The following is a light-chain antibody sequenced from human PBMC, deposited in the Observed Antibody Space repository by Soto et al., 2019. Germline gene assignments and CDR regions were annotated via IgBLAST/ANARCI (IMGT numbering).Light chain of an antibody. J-gene: IGKJ1*01. Sequence: EIVLTQSPATLSLSPGERATLSCRASQSISGYLAWYQQRPGQAPRLLIYDVSNRATGIPARFSGSGSGTDFTLTISNLEPEDFAVYYCQQHSHWPPWTFGQGTKVDIK. V-gene: IGKV3-11*01. CDR3: QQHSHWPPWT. CDR2: DVS. CDR1: QSISGY.